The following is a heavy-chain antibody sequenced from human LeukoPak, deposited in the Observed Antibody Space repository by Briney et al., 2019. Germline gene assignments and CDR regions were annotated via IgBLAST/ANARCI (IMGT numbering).Heavy chain of an antibody. CDR2: IIPILGIA. CDR1: GGTFSSYA. J-gene: IGHJ4*02. D-gene: IGHD6-19*01. V-gene: IGHV1-69*04. Sequence: ASVKVSCTASGGTFSSYAISWVRQAPGQGLEWMGRIIPILGIANYAQKFQGRVTITADKSTSTAYMELSSLRSEDTAVYYCARDQRYSSGWYSAYWGQGTLVTVSS. CDR3: ARDQRYSSGWYSAY.